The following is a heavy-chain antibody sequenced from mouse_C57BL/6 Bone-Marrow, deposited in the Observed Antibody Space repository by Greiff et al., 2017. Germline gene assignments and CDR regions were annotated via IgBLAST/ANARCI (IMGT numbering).Heavy chain of an antibody. J-gene: IGHJ2*01. Sequence: VHVKQSVAELVRPGASVKLSCTASGFNIKNTYMHWVKQRPEQGLEWIGRIDPANGNTKYAPKFQGKATLTADTSSNTAYLQLSSLTSEDTAIYYCARYHYSNYDYFDYWGQGTTLTVSS. CDR2: IDPANGNT. CDR3: ARYHYSNYDYFDY. D-gene: IGHD2-5*01. V-gene: IGHV14-3*01. CDR1: GFNIKNTY.